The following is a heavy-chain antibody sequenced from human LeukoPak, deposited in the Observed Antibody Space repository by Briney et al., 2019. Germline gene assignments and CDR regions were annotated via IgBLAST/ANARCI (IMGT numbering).Heavy chain of an antibody. CDR3: ARGQDAFKTGY. Sequence: PSQTLSLTCTVSGGSLTIGSYYWTWIRHYPGKGLEWIGYIHPSGITDYNPSLKSRVTMSLAMSQNQFSLKLTSVTAADTANYYCARGQDAFKTGYWGQGTLVTVSS. CDR2: IHPSGIT. V-gene: IGHV4-31*03. D-gene: IGHD5-24*01. J-gene: IGHJ4*02. CDR1: GGSLTIGSYY.